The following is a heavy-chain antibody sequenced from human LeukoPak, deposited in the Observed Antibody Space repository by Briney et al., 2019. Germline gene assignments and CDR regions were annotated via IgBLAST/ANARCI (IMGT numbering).Heavy chain of an antibody. CDR2: IYYSGST. Sequence: SETLSLTCAVYGGSFSGYYWSWIRQPPGKGLEWIGSIYYSGSTYYNPSLKSRVTISVDTSKNQFSLKLSSVTAADTAVYYCARLGYYYYYYYMDVWGKGTTVTISS. V-gene: IGHV4-34*01. D-gene: IGHD2-15*01. J-gene: IGHJ6*03. CDR3: ARLGYYYYYYYMDV. CDR1: GGSFSGYY.